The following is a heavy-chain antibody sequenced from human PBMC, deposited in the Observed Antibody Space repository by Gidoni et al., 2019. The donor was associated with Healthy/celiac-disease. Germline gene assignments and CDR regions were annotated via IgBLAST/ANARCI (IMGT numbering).Heavy chain of an antibody. V-gene: IGHV1-69*01. CDR1: GGTFGSYA. D-gene: IGHD2-2*01. Sequence: QVQLVQSGAEVKKPGSSVKVSCKASGGTFGSYATSWVRQVPGQGLEWMGGISSSFGTANYAKKFQCRVMITADDSTSTAYMELSSLRSEDTAVYYCARGEAVVVPAARYYYYYGMDVWGQGTTVTVSS. CDR3: ARGEAVVVPAARYYYYYGMDV. CDR2: ISSSFGTA. J-gene: IGHJ6*02.